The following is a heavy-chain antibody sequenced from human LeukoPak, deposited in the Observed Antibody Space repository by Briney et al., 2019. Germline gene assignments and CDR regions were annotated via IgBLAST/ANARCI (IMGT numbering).Heavy chain of an antibody. J-gene: IGHJ3*02. V-gene: IGHV3-20*04. D-gene: IGHD3-22*01. CDR1: GFTFDDYG. CDR2: INWNGGSA. Sequence: GGSLRLSCAASGFTFDDYGMSWVRQAPGKGLEWVSGINWNGGSAGYAGSVKGRFTISRDNAKNSLYLQMNSLRAEDTALYYCARATYDSSGYYPEGAFDIWGQGTMVTVSS. CDR3: ARATYDSSGYYPEGAFDI.